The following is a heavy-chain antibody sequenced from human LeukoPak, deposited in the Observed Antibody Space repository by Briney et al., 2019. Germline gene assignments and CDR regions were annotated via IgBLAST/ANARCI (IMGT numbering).Heavy chain of an antibody. V-gene: IGHV3-30*02. CDR3: AKDTLPYSSSWPFDY. D-gene: IGHD6-13*01. CDR1: GFTFSSYG. J-gene: IGHJ4*02. Sequence: GGSLRLSCAASGFTFSSYGMHWVRQAPGKGLEWVAFIRYDGSNKYYADSVKGRFTISRDNSKNTLYLQMNSLRAEDTAVYYCAKDTLPYSSSWPFDYWGQGTLVTVSS. CDR2: IRYDGSNK.